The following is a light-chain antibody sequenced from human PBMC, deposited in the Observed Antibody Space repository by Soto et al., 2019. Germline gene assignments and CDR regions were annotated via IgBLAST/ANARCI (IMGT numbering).Light chain of an antibody. CDR2: QVN. V-gene: IGLV2-14*01. CDR3: SSYQSSSTPYV. CDR1: SSDLGFYNY. Sequence: QSALTQPASVSGSPGQSITISCSGTSSDLGFYNYVSWYQQHPGKAPKLIIHQVNNRPSGISARFSGSKSGNTASLTISGLQAEDEADYFCSSYQSSSTPYVFGTGTKLTVL. J-gene: IGLJ1*01.